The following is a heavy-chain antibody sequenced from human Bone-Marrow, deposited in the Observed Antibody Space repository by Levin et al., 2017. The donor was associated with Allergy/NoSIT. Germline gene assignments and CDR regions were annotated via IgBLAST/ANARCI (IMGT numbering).Heavy chain of an antibody. J-gene: IGHJ4*02. CDR3: AREYYGLWTGYYYDH. CDR1: GFAFSTYW. V-gene: IGHV3-74*03. Sequence: GGSLRLSCAASGFAFSTYWMHWVRQVPGKGLAWVSRISSDGTKTEYAGSVRGRFTISRDNAKNTLYLQMDSLRGEDTAVYYCAREYYGLWTGYYYDHWGPGSLVTVSS. CDR2: ISSDGTKT. D-gene: IGHD3/OR15-3a*01.